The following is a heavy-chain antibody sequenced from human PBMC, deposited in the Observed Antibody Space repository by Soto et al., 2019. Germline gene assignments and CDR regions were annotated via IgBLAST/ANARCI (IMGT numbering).Heavy chain of an antibody. Sequence: GGSLRLSCAASGFTFSPFWMHWVRQVPGKGPAWVSRINSDGNSTSYADSVKGRFTISRDNAKNTLYLQMNSLRAKDTAVYYCARGSNHFDYWGQGTLVTVSS. V-gene: IGHV3-74*01. CDR3: ARGSNHFDY. D-gene: IGHD4-4*01. CDR1: GFTFSPFW. CDR2: INSDGNST. J-gene: IGHJ4*02.